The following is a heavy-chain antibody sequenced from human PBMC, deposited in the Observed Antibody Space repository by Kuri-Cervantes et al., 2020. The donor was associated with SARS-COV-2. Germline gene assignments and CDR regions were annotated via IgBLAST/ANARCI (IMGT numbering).Heavy chain of an antibody. CDR2: IIPIFGTA. D-gene: IGHD2-15*01. Sequence: VKVSCKVSGYTLTELSMHWVRQAPGKGLEWMGGIIPIFGTANYAQKFQGRVTITTDESTSTAYMELSSLRSEDTAVYYCARQARPGYSSNTVDMDVWGKGTTVTVSS. V-gene: IGHV1-69*13. CDR1: GYTLTELS. J-gene: IGHJ6*03. CDR3: ARQARPGYSSNTVDMDV.